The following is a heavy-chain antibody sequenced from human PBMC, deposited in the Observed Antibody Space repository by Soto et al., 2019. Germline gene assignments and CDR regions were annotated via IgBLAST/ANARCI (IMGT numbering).Heavy chain of an antibody. CDR3: ARPRIATNNYKWFDP. J-gene: IGHJ5*02. CDR1: GAALNSGNYY. Sequence: TLSLTCSVSGAALNSGNYYWSWIRQVPGKGLEWIGHIYVTGAVDYNPSLRDRITISQDTSERQFSLNLRLVTAADTAVYYCARPRIATNNYKWFDPWGQGTPVTVSS. CDR2: IYVTGAV. D-gene: IGHD2-21*01. V-gene: IGHV4-31*03.